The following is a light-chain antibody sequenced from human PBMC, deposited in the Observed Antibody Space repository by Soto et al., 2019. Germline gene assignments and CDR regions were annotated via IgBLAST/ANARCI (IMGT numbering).Light chain of an antibody. CDR3: QQLSYYPRT. Sequence: IQMTQSPSSLSAAVGDRVTITCRASQDVSSYLVWYQQKPGRAPELLIYAASTLQSGVPLRFSGSGSGTEFTLTISSLQHEDFATYYCQQLSYYPRTFGQGTKLEIK. J-gene: IGKJ2*01. CDR2: AAS. V-gene: IGKV1-9*01. CDR1: QDVSSY.